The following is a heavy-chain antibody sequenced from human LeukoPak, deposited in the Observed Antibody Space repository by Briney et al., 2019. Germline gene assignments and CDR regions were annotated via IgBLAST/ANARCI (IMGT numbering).Heavy chain of an antibody. V-gene: IGHV1-2*02. J-gene: IGHJ5*02. CDR2: INPNSGGT. Sequence: ASVRVSCKASGYTFIGYYIHWVRQAPGQGLEWMGWINPNSGGTNYAQKFQGRVTMTRDTSISTAYMELSSLRSEDTAVYYCARSAYYDFWSSLADWFDPWGQGTLVTVSS. CDR3: ARSAYYDFWSSLADWFDP. CDR1: GYTFIGYY. D-gene: IGHD3-3*01.